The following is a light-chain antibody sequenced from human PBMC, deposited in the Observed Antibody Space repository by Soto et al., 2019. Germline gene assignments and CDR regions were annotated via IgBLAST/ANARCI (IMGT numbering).Light chain of an antibody. V-gene: IGKV3-20*01. Sequence: EIVLTQSPGTLSLSPGERATLSCRASQSITNSNLAWFQQKPGQAPRLLMYGASSRATGIPDRFSVSGSGTDFTLTISRLEPEDFAVYYCQQYGSSPRTVGQGTKLEIK. CDR1: QSITNSN. CDR3: QQYGSSPRT. CDR2: GAS. J-gene: IGKJ2*01.